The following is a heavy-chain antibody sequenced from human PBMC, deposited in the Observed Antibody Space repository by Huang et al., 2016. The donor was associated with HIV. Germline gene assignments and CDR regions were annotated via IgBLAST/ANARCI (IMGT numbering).Heavy chain of an antibody. CDR2: RSYDGSSK. Sequence: QVQLVESGGGVVQPGRSLRLSCAAFGFTFNKFDMHWVSQAPGKGLEWGAIRSYDGSSKYHADSVKGRFTISRDNSKNTVYLQMNSLRVEDTAVYYCAKDGRGSGTYYDYFEYWGQGTLVTVSS. CDR3: AKDGRGSGTYYDYFEY. J-gene: IGHJ4*02. CDR1: GFTFNKFD. V-gene: IGHV3-30*18. D-gene: IGHD1-26*01.